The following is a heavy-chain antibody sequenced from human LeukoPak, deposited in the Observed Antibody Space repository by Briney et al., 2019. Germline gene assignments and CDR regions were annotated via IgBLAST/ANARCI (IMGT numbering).Heavy chain of an antibody. D-gene: IGHD6-19*01. Sequence: PGGSLRLSCAASGFTFNRNAISWVRQAPGKGLEWVSTIGGSGDKTFYADSVKGRFTISSDNSKNMLHLQMSSPTGEDTALYYCVRRGDASSGWGDHDYWGQGALVTVSS. V-gene: IGHV3-23*01. CDR1: GFTFNRNA. J-gene: IGHJ4*02. CDR2: IGGSGDKT. CDR3: VRRGDASSGWGDHDY.